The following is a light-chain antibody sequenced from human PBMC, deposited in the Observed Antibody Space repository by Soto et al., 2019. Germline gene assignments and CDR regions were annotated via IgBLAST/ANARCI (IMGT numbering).Light chain of an antibody. CDR2: KAS. J-gene: IGKJ1*01. CDR1: QSISNW. CDR3: QQYNSYSGT. V-gene: IGKV1-5*03. Sequence: DLQMTQSPSTLSASVGDRVTITCRASQSISNWLAWYQQKPGKAPKLLIYKASSLESGVPSRFSGSGSGTEFTLTISNLQPDDFATYYCQQYNSYSGTFGQGTKVEIK.